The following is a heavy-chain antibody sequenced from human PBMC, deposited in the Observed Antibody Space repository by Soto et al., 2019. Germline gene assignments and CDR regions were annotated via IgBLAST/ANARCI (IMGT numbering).Heavy chain of an antibody. D-gene: IGHD2-21*01. Sequence: QVQLVESGGGVVQPGRSLRLSCAASGFIFSSYSMHWVRQAPGKGLEWVAMISNDGSNKDYVDSVKGRFTISRDNSNTTLSLQMNSLRAEDTAVYYCARDQFLEAFDIWGQGTMVTVSS. CDR3: ARDQFLEAFDI. V-gene: IGHV3-30-3*01. CDR2: ISNDGSNK. CDR1: GFIFSSYS. J-gene: IGHJ3*02.